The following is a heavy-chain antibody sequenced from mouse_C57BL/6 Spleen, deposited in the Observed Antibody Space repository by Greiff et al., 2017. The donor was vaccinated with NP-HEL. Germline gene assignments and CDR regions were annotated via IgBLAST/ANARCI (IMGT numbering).Heavy chain of an antibody. CDR2: IWSDGST. V-gene: IGHV2-6*03. Sequence: QVQLKESGPGLVAPSQSLSITCTVSGFSLTSYGVHWVRQPPGKGLAWLVVIWSDGSTTYNSALKSRLSISKDNSKSQVFLKMNSLQTDDTAMYYCASNYYGSSLYAMDYWGQGTSVTVSS. CDR3: ASNYYGSSLYAMDY. D-gene: IGHD1-1*01. J-gene: IGHJ4*01. CDR1: GFSLTSYG.